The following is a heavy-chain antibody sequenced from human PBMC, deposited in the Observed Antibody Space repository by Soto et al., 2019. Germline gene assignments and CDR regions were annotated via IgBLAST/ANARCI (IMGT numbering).Heavy chain of an antibody. V-gene: IGHV4-39*01. CDR2: IYYSGST. D-gene: IGHD6-13*01. J-gene: IGHJ5*02. CDR3: ARHPSSSSTFDP. Sequence: KGLEWIGYIYYSGSTYYNPSLKSRVTISVDTSKNQFSLKLSSVTAADTALYYCARHPSSSSTFDPWGQGT.